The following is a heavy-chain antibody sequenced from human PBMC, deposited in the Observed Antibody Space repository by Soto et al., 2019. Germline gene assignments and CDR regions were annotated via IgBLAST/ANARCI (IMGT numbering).Heavy chain of an antibody. CDR2: INPSGGST. V-gene: IGHV1-46*01. J-gene: IGHJ4*02. Sequence: QVQLVQSGAEVKKPGASVKVSCKASGYTFTSYYMHWVRQAPGQGLEWMGIINPSGGSTSYAQKFQGRVTMTRDTSTSTVYMELSSLRSEDTAVYYCARDRYGSGSSPYYFDYWGQGTLVTVSS. CDR1: GYTFTSYY. CDR3: ARDRYGSGSSPYYFDY. D-gene: IGHD3-10*01.